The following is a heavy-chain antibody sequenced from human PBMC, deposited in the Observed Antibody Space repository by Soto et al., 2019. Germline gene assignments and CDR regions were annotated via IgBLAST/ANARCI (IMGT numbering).Heavy chain of an antibody. CDR3: ARLTSSSAYCFDY. D-gene: IGHD2-2*01. CDR1: GFTFSTYS. Sequence: PGESLKISCAASGFTFSTYSMNWVRQAPGKGLEWVSFISSSSSFTYYADSVKGRFTISRDNAKNSLYLQMNSLRAEDTAVYYCARLTSSSAYCFDYCRQGPLVTVSS. J-gene: IGHJ4*02. V-gene: IGHV3-21*01. CDR2: ISSSSSFT.